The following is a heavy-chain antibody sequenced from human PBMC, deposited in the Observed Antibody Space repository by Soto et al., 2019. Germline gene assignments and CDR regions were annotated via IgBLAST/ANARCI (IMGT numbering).Heavy chain of an antibody. CDR2: INAGNGNT. V-gene: IGHV1-3*01. J-gene: IGHJ5*02. D-gene: IGHD6-13*01. CDR3: ARDSEYSSSRGLFDP. Sequence: QVQLVQSGAEVKKPGASVKVSCKASGYTFTSYAMHWVRQAPGQRLEWMGWINAGNGNTKYSQKFQGRVTITRDTSASTAYMELSSLRSEDTAVYYCARDSEYSSSRGLFDPWGQGTLVTVSS. CDR1: GYTFTSYA.